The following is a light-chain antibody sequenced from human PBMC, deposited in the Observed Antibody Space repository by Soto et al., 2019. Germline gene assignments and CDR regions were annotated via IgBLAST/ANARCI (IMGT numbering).Light chain of an antibody. V-gene: IGKV3-15*01. J-gene: IGKJ1*01. CDR3: QQYNSYFQT. Sequence: EIVMTQSPATLSVSPGERATLSCRASQSVSSNLAWYQQKPGQAPRLLIYGASTRATGITARFSGSGSGTDFTLSISSLQPDDFATYYCQQYNSYFQTFGRGTKVDIK. CDR2: GAS. CDR1: QSVSSN.